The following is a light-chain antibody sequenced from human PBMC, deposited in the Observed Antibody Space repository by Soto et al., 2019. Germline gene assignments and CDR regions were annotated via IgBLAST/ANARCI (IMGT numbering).Light chain of an antibody. V-gene: IGLV1-40*01. CDR2: GNS. J-gene: IGLJ2*01. CDR3: QSYDSSLSGPVV. Sequence: QLVLTQPPSVSEAPGQRVTISCTGSSSNIGAGYDVHWYQQLPGTAPKLLIYGNSNRPSGVPDRFSGSKSGTSASLAITGLQAEDEADYYCQSYDSSLSGPVVFGGGTKVTVL. CDR1: SSNIGAGYD.